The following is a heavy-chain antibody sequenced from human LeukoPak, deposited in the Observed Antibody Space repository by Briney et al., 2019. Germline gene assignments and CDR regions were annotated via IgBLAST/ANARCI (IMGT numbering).Heavy chain of an antibody. CDR3: AKVGASDWTSWLDP. CDR1: GGSISSGGYY. D-gene: IGHD3/OR15-3a*01. Sequence: SETLSLTCTVSGGSISSGGYYWSWIRQHPGKGLEWIGYIYYSGSTYYNPSLKSRVTISVDTSKNQFSLKLSSVTAADTAVYYCAKVGASDWTSWLDPWGQGTLVTVSS. J-gene: IGHJ5*02. V-gene: IGHV4-31*03. CDR2: IYYSGST.